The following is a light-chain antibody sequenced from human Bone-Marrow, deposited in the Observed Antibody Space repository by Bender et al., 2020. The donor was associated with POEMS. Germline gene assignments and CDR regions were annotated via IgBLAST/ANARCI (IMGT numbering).Light chain of an antibody. J-gene: IGLJ3*02. V-gene: IGLV2-11*01. CDR2: DVS. CDR1: SSDVGGYNS. Sequence: QSALTQPRSVSGSPGQSVTISCTGTSSDVGGYNSVSWYQQLPGKAPKVIIYDVSKRPSGVPARFSGSKSGTSASLAISDIQSEDEGDYYCSSWDDSLSGWVFGGGTKLTVL. CDR3: SSWDDSLSGWV.